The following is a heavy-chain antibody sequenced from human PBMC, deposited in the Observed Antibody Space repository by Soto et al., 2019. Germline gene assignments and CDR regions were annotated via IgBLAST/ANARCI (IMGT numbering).Heavy chain of an antibody. V-gene: IGHV5-10-1*01. J-gene: IGHJ4*02. Sequence: GESLKSSCKGSGYSFTSYWISWVRQMPGKGLEWMGRIDPSDSYTNYSPSFQGHVTISADKSISTAYLQWSSLKASDTAMYYCARPGSTLWFGEFYDYWGQGTLVTVSS. D-gene: IGHD3-10*01. CDR1: GYSFTSYW. CDR3: ARPGSTLWFGEFYDY. CDR2: IDPSDSYT.